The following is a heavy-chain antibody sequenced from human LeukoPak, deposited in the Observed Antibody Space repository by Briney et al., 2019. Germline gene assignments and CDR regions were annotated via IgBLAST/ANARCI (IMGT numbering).Heavy chain of an antibody. Sequence: GASVKVSCKASGGTFSSYAISWVRQAPGQGLEWMGGIIPIFGTANYAQKFQGRVTITADKSTSTAYMELSSLRAEDTAVYYCAKEGTESSSWYGYYYYYYMDVWGKGTTVTVSS. CDR3: AKEGTESSSWYGYYYYYYMDV. V-gene: IGHV1-69*06. D-gene: IGHD6-13*01. J-gene: IGHJ6*03. CDR2: IIPIFGTA. CDR1: GGTFSSYA.